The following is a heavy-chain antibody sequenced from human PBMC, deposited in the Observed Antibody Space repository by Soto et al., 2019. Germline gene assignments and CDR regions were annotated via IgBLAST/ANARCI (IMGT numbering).Heavy chain of an antibody. Sequence: SETLSLTCTVSGGSISSSSYYWGWIRQPPGKGLEWIGSIYYSGSTYYNPSLKSRVTISVDTSKNQFSLKLSSVTAADTAVYYCASILNIAARPDHHGYYYYYGMDVWGQGTTVTVSS. V-gene: IGHV4-39*01. D-gene: IGHD6-6*01. CDR2: IYYSGST. CDR3: ASILNIAARPDHHGYYYYYGMDV. CDR1: GGSISSSSYY. J-gene: IGHJ6*02.